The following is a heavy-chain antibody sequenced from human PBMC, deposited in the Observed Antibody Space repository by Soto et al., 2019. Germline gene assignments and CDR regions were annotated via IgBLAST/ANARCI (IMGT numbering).Heavy chain of an antibody. Sequence: QVQLQESGPGLVKPSQTLSLTCTVSGGSISSGGYYWSWIRQHPGKGLEWIGYIYYSGSTYYNPSLKSRVTISVDTSKNQFSLKLSSVTAADTAVYYCARIKLEAVMGDQHLDYWGQGTLVTVSS. CDR2: IYYSGST. CDR1: GGSISSGGYY. CDR3: ARIKLEAVMGDQHLDY. D-gene: IGHD3-16*01. J-gene: IGHJ4*02. V-gene: IGHV4-31*03.